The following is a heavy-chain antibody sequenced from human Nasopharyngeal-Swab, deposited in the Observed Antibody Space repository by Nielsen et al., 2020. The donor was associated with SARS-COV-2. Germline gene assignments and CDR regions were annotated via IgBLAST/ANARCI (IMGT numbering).Heavy chain of an antibody. CDR1: GGSISSYY. CDR2: IYTSGST. V-gene: IGHV4-4*07. J-gene: IGHJ6*03. Sequence: SETLSLTCTVVSGGSISSYYWSWIRQPAGKGLEWIGRIYTSGSTNYNPSLKSRVTMSVDKSKNQFSLKLSSVTAADTAVYYCARTGMVYSGYYYYYYMDVWGKGTTVTVSS. D-gene: IGHD2-8*01. CDR3: ARTGMVYSGYYYYYYMDV.